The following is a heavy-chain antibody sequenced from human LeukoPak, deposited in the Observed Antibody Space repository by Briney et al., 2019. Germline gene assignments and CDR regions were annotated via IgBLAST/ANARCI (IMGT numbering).Heavy chain of an antibody. Sequence: ASVKVSCKASGYTFTGYYMHWVRQAPGQGLEWMGWINHNSGGTNYAQKFQGRATMTRDTSISTAYMELSRLRSDDTAVYYCASLLGYCSGGSCSPYYFDYWGQGTLVTVSS. V-gene: IGHV1-2*02. J-gene: IGHJ4*02. CDR2: INHNSGGT. D-gene: IGHD2-15*01. CDR3: ASLLGYCSGGSCSPYYFDY. CDR1: GYTFTGYY.